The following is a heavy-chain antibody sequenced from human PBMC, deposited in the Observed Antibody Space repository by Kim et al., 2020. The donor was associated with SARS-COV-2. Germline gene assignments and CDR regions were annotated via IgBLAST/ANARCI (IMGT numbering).Heavy chain of an antibody. CDR1: GYSFTNYW. Sequence: GESMKISCQDSGYSFTNYWIAWVRQMPGKGLEWMGIIYPGDSDTRDRPSFQGQVIISADKSITTAYLKWSSLKASDTAMYYCARHGDRLATTGTDAFDVWGQGTMVIVSS. D-gene: IGHD6-13*01. J-gene: IGHJ3*01. V-gene: IGHV5-51*01. CDR3: ARHGDRLATTGTDAFDV. CDR2: IYPGDSDT.